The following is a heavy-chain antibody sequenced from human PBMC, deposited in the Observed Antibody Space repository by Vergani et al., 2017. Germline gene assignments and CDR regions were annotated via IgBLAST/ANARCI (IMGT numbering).Heavy chain of an antibody. CDR1: GFTFSSYA. D-gene: IGHD4-11*01. CDR3: AKDKGYSNYDLLDAFDI. V-gene: IGHV3-23*04. CDR2: ISGSGGST. Sequence: EVQLVESGGGLVQPGGSLRLSCAASGFTFSSYAMSWVRQAPGKGLEWVSAISGSGGSTYYADSVKGRFTISRDNSKNTLYLQMNSLRAEDTAVYYCAKDKGYSNYDLLDAFDIWGQGTMVTVSS. J-gene: IGHJ3*02.